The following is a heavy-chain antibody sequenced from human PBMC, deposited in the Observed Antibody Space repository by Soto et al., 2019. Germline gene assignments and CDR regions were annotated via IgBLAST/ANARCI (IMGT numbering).Heavy chain of an antibody. CDR2: INAGNGNT. CDR1: GYTFINYG. Sequence: QVQLVQSGAEVKKPGASVKVSCKASGYTFINYGIHWVRQAPGQRLEWMGWINAGNGNTKYSQNFQDRVTITRDTSASTAYMELSSLRSEDTAVFYCARSGYSSGWYHWYFDLWGRGTLVTVSS. V-gene: IGHV1-3*01. CDR3: ARSGYSSGWYHWYFDL. J-gene: IGHJ2*01. D-gene: IGHD6-19*01.